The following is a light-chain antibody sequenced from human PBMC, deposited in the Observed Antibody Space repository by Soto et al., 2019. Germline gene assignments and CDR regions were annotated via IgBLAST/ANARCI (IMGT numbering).Light chain of an antibody. CDR2: GAS. V-gene: IGKV3-15*01. Sequence: EIVMTQSPATLSVSPGVRATLCCRASQSVSSNLAWYQQKPCQAPRLLIYGASTRATGIPARFSGSGSGTEFTLTISSLQSEDFAVYYCQQYNNWPLTFGGGTKVEIK. J-gene: IGKJ4*01. CDR3: QQYNNWPLT. CDR1: QSVSSN.